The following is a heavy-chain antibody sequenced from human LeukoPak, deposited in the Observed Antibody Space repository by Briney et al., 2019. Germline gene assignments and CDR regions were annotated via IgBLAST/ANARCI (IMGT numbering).Heavy chain of an antibody. V-gene: IGHV3-13*01. D-gene: IGHD1-26*01. J-gene: IGHJ3*02. CDR3: ARVNRVGANGAFDI. Sequence: GGSLRLSCAASGFTLSIYDMHWVRQPTGKGLEWVSAIAPSGDTYYPGSVKGRFTISRENAKNSLYLEMNSLRAGDTAVNYCARVNRVGANGAFDIWGQGTMVTVSS. CDR1: GFTLSIYD. CDR2: IAPSGDT.